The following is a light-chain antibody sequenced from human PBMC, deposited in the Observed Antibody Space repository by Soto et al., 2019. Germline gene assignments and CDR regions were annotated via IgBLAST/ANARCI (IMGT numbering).Light chain of an antibody. CDR3: AVWDGRLNAWV. J-gene: IGLJ3*02. CDR1: SSNIGRDA. V-gene: IGLV1-44*01. CDR2: NND. Sequence: QAVVTQPPSASATPGQGVTISCSGSSSNIGRDAVTWYQQLPGSAPKLLIYNNDQRPSGVPDRFSGSRSGTSASLAISGLQSEDEADYHCAVWDGRLNAWVFGGATKLTVL.